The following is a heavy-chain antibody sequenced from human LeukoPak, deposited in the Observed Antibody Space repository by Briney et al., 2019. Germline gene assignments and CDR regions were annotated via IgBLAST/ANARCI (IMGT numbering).Heavy chain of an antibody. CDR3: ARGSAATCTFDD. CDR2: IYYSGST. CDR1: GGSISSGDYY. V-gene: IGHV4-30-4*08. Sequence: SQTLSLTCTVSGGSISSGDYYWSWIRQPPGKGLEWIGYIYYSGSTYYNPSLKSRVTISVDTSKNQFSLKLGSVTAADTAVYYCARGSAATCTFDDWGQGTLVTVSS. D-gene: IGHD2-15*01. J-gene: IGHJ4*02.